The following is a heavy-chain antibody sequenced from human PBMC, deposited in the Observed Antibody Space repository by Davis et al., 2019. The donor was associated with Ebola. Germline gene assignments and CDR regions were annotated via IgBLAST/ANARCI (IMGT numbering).Heavy chain of an antibody. D-gene: IGHD2-2*02. Sequence: MPSETLSLTCTVSGVSISSNNYYWSWIRQPPGKGLEWIGYIFYTGSTSYNPSLKSRVTISVDTSKNQFSLKLSSVTAADTAVYYCARESRCSSTSCYSGDAFDIWGQGTMVTVSS. V-gene: IGHV4-61*01. CDR3: ARESRCSSTSCYSGDAFDI. CDR2: IFYTGST. J-gene: IGHJ3*02. CDR1: GVSISSNNYY.